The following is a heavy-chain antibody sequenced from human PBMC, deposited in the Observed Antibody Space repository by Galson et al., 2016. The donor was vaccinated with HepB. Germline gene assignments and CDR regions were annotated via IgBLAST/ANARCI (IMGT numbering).Heavy chain of an antibody. CDR2: LSAYNRNT. D-gene: IGHD3-10*01. Sequence: SVKVSCKASGYTFNIYGISWVRQAPGQGLEWLGWLSAYNRNTNYAQKFQGRLTLTTDTSTSTAYMAPRSLKSDDTAVYYCARGLYKNYHGSGSYQDYWGQGTLVTVSS. CDR1: GYTFNIYG. V-gene: IGHV1-18*01. J-gene: IGHJ4*02. CDR3: ARGLYKNYHGSGSYQDY.